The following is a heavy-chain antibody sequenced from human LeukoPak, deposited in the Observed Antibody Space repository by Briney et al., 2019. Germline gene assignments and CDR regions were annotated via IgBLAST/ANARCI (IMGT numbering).Heavy chain of an antibody. CDR1: GYSFTSYW. J-gene: IGHJ4*02. D-gene: IGHD1-1*01. V-gene: IGHV5-51*01. CDR2: IYPGDSDT. CDR3: ARTSGAWKDYFDY. Sequence: KYGESLKISGKGSGYSFTSYWIGWVRQMPGKGLEWMGIIYPGDSDTRYSPSFQGHVTISADKSISTAYLQWSSLKASDTAMYYCARTSGAWKDYFDYWGQGTLVTVSS.